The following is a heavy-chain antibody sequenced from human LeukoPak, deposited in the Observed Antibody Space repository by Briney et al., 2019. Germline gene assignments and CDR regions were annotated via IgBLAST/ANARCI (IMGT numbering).Heavy chain of an antibody. J-gene: IGHJ4*02. CDR2: ISSSSSYI. Sequence: GGSLRLSCAASGFTFSSYSMHWVRPAPGKGLEWVSSISSSSSYIYYADSVKGRFTISRDNAKNSLYLQMNSLRAEDTAVYYCARDGGGYSSGFPFDYWGQGTLVTVSS. CDR3: ARDGGGYSSGFPFDY. V-gene: IGHV3-21*01. D-gene: IGHD6-19*01. CDR1: GFTFSSYS.